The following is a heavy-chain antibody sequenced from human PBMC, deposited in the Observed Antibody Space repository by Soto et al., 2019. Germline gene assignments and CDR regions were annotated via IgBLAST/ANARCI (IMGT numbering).Heavy chain of an antibody. CDR2: ISYDGSNK. V-gene: IGHV3-30-3*01. Sequence: GGSLRLSCAASGFTFSSYAMHWVRQAPGKGLEWVAVISYDGSNKYYADSVKGRFTISRDNSKNTLYLQMNSLRAEDTAVYYCARDTGYCSSTSCSPPSVWWGYYYYGMDVWGQGTTVTVSS. D-gene: IGHD2-2*01. CDR3: ARDTGYCSSTSCSPPSVWWGYYYYGMDV. CDR1: GFTFSSYA. J-gene: IGHJ6*02.